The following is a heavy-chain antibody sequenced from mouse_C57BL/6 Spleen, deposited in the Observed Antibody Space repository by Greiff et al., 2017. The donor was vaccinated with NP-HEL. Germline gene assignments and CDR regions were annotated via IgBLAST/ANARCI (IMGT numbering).Heavy chain of an antibody. J-gene: IGHJ4*01. V-gene: IGHV1-69*01. CDR1: GYTFTSYW. CDR2: IDPSDSYT. CDR3: AIWRSRGNSAMDY. Sequence: QVQLQQPGAELVMPGASVKLSCKASGYTFTSYWMHWVKQRPGQGLEWIGEIDPSDSYTNYNQKFKGKSTLTGDKSSSTAYMQLSSLTSEDSAVYYCAIWRSRGNSAMDYWGQVTSVTVSS. D-gene: IGHD1-1*02.